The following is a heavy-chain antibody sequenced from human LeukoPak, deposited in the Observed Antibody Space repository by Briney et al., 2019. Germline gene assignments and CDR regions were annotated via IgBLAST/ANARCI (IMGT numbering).Heavy chain of an antibody. D-gene: IGHD3-3*01. CDR2: ISYDGSNK. Sequence: SGGSLRLSCEASRFIFSSYAMHWVRQTPGKGLEWVAAISYDGSNKYYADSVKGRFTISRDNSKNTLYLQMNSLRAEDTAVYYCARGRSGWFDPWGQGTLVTVSS. V-gene: IGHV3-30*04. CDR3: ARGRSGWFDP. J-gene: IGHJ5*02. CDR1: RFIFSSYA.